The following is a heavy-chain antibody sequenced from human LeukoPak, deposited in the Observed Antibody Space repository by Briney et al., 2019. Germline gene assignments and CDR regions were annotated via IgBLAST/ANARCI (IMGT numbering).Heavy chain of an antibody. CDR3: AKDGEITGTTAGYYSDY. CDR1: GFTFSSYG. V-gene: IGHV3-30*18. Sequence: GGSLRLSCAASGFTFSSYGMHWVRQAPGKGLEWVAVISYDGSNKYYADSVKGRFTISRDNSKNTLYLQMNSLRVEDTAVYYCAKDGEITGTTAGYYSDYWGQGTLVTVSS. CDR2: ISYDGSNK. J-gene: IGHJ4*02. D-gene: IGHD1-7*01.